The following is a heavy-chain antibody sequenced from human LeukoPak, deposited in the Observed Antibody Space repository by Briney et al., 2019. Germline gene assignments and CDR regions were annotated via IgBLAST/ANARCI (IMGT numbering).Heavy chain of an antibody. Sequence: PSETLSLTCTVSGGSISSGGYYWSWIRQHPGQGLEWIGYIYYSGSTYYNPSLKSRVTISVDTSKNQFSLKLSSVTAADTAVYYCVRDKTPLYYYDSSGYFPDAFDIWGQGTMVTVSS. CDR1: GGSISSGGYY. CDR3: VRDKTPLYYYDSSGYFPDAFDI. D-gene: IGHD3-22*01. V-gene: IGHV4-31*03. CDR2: IYYSGST. J-gene: IGHJ3*02.